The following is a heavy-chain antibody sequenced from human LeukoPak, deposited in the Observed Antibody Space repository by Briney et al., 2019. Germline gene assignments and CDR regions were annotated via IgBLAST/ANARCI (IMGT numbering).Heavy chain of an antibody. Sequence: SETLSLTCTVSGGSVSSGSYYWSWIRQPPGTGLEWIGYIYYSGSTNYNPSLKSRVTISVDTSKNQFSLKLSSVTAADTAVYYCARDWDSNYLDWGQGTLVTVSS. V-gene: IGHV4-61*01. CDR2: IYYSGST. CDR3: ARDWDSNYLD. J-gene: IGHJ4*02. CDR1: GGSVSSGSYY. D-gene: IGHD4-11*01.